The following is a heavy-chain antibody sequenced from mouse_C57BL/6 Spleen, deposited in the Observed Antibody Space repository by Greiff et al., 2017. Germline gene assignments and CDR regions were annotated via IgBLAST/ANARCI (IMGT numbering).Heavy chain of an antibody. CDR1: GYTFTEYT. CDR2: FYPGSGSI. Sequence: VQLQQSGAELVKPGASVKLSWKASGYTFTEYTIHWVKQRSGQGLEWIGWFYPGSGSIKYNEKFKDKATLTADKSSSTVYMELSRLTSEDSAVYFCARHEDPNYYGSSYGYFDVWGTGTTVTVSS. D-gene: IGHD1-1*01. J-gene: IGHJ1*03. CDR3: ARHEDPNYYGSSYGYFDV. V-gene: IGHV1-62-2*01.